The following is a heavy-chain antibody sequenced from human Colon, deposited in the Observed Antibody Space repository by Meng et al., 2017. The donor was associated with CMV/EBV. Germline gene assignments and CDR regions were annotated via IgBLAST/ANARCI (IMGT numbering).Heavy chain of an antibody. D-gene: IGHD6-6*01. Sequence: GESLKISCVASGFTFNNYGMHWVRQTPGKGLEWVGRIRNKANAYSTEYAAFVKGRFTISRDDSENSLYLQMNSLKIEDTAVYYCTRDSLGAARQKGQKGYYGMDVWGQGTTVTVSS. V-gene: IGHV3-72*01. CDR3: TRDSLGAARQKGQKGYYGMDV. CDR1: GFTFNNYG. CDR2: IRNKANAYST. J-gene: IGHJ6*02.